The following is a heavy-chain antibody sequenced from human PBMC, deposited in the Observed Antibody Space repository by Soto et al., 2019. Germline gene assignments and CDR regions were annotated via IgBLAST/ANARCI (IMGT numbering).Heavy chain of an antibody. Sequence: GGSLRLCCTSSGFTLSSYAMSRVRQATGKGLDWVSAIIRSGGSTYYSASVIGRFTISRENSKNPLYLQRNSLRAKDTTVYHCAKSTYSSAWDPSYWSQGTLVTGPS. CDR3: AKSTYSSAWDPSY. CDR1: GFTLSSYA. J-gene: IGHJ4*02. V-gene: IGHV3-23*01. CDR2: IIRSGGST. D-gene: IGHD6-19*01.